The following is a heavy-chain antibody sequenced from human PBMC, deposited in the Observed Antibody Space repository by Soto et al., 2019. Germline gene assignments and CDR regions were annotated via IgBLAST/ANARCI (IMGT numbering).Heavy chain of an antibody. CDR1: GGSFISYI. CDR2: SIPIQGRA. J-gene: IGHJ6*03. V-gene: IGHV1-69*02. CDR3: AKSLVFVDHAYMDV. Sequence: QVQLVQSGAEVRKPGSSVKVSFEASGGSFISYIFTWVRQAPGQGLEWMGRSIPIQGRADYALKFQDRVTITADRSTQTVYMELRSLRPEDTALYYCAKSLVFVDHAYMDVWGKGTTVTVSS. D-gene: IGHD2-21*01.